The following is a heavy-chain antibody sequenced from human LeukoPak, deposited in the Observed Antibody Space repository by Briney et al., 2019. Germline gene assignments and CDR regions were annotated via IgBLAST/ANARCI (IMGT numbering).Heavy chain of an antibody. D-gene: IGHD3-10*01. J-gene: IGHJ4*02. Sequence: SETLSLTCAVYGGSFSGYYWSWIRQPPGKGLEWIGETNHSGSTNYNPSLKSRVTISVDTSKNQFSLKLSSVTAADTAVYYCARGPTPRYFSGPYFDYWGQGTLVTVSS. CDR1: GGSFSGYY. V-gene: IGHV4-34*01. CDR2: TNHSGST. CDR3: ARGPTPRYFSGPYFDY.